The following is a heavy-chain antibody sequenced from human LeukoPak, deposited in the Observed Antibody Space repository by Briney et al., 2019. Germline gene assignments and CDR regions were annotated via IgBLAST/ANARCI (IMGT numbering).Heavy chain of an antibody. V-gene: IGHV5-51*01. CDR2: IYPGDSDP. J-gene: IGHJ4*02. CDR1: GYSFTRYW. CDR3: AVRGSSSPHFDY. D-gene: IGHD6-6*01. Sequence: GGALKISFKGSGYSFTRYWIGWVGQLPGKGREWMGIIYPGDSDPTYHPSFQGQVTISADKSISTAYLQWSSLKASDTAMYYCAVRGSSSPHFDYWGQGTLVTVPS.